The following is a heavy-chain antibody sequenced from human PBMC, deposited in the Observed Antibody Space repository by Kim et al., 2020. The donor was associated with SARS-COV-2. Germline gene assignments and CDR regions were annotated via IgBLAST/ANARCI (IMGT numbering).Heavy chain of an antibody. D-gene: IGHD4-17*01. V-gene: IGHV4-59*01. Sequence: SETLSLTCTVSGGSMTSYYWSWIRQPPGKGLEWIGYIYYSGSSHSNPSLKSRVAISVDRSKNQFSLRLSSVTAADTAVYYCARHYGDYLWYSDYWGQGALVTVSS. J-gene: IGHJ4*02. CDR2: IYYSGSS. CDR3: ARHYGDYLWYSDY. CDR1: GGSMTSYY.